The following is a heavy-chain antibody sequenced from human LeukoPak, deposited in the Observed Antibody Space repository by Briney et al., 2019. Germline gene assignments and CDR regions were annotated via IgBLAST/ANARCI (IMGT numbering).Heavy chain of an antibody. CDR2: IHPDGGTK. CDR1: GLNFRNYW. Sequence: GGSLRLSCAASGLNFRNYWMSWVRQAPGKGLEWVANIHPDGGTKNYVGSVKGRFTISRDNAANSLDLQMNSVRVEDTAVYYCASTFPYCSGDSCALGAQGTLVTVSS. J-gene: IGHJ4*02. V-gene: IGHV3-7*01. D-gene: IGHD2-15*01. CDR3: ASTFPYCSGDSCAL.